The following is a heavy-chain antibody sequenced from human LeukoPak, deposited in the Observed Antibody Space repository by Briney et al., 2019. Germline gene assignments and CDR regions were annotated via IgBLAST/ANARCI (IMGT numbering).Heavy chain of an antibody. Sequence: SETLSLTCTVSGDSVSQANFYWGWIRQPPGKGLEWIGSIYYTETANYNPSLKSRVSISVGTSMTQFSLKLTSVTAADTAIYYVGTCLLWFGDPDNYENYSDPWGPGILVTVSS. J-gene: IGHJ5*02. V-gene: IGHV4-39*01. D-gene: IGHD3-10*01. CDR1: GDSVSQANFY. CDR2: IYYTETA. CDR3: GTCLLWFGDPDNYENYSDP.